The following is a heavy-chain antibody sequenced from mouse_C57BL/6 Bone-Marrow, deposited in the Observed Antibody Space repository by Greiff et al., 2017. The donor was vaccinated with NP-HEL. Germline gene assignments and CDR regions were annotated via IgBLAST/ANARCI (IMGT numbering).Heavy chain of an antibody. Sequence: VQGVESGAELAKPGASVKLSCKASGYTFTSYWMHWVKQRPGQGLEWIGYINPSSGYTKYNQKFKDKATLTADKSSSTAYMQLSSLTYDDSAVYYCAGYGSRPFDYWGQGTTLTVSS. CDR3: AGYGSRPFDY. V-gene: IGHV1-7*01. D-gene: IGHD1-1*01. CDR2: INPSSGYT. J-gene: IGHJ2*01. CDR1: GYTFTSYW.